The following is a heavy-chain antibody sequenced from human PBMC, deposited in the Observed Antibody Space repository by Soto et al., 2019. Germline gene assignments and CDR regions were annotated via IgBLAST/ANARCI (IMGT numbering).Heavy chain of an antibody. Sequence: ASVKVSCKASGYTFTGYYIHWVRQAPGQGLEWMGWINPNSGGTNYAQKFQGRVTMTRDTSISTAYMELSRLRSDDTAVYYCARWYCGGDCYWTDYWGQGTLVTVSS. CDR3: ARWYCGGDCYWTDY. CDR2: INPNSGGT. V-gene: IGHV1-2*02. CDR1: GYTFTGYY. J-gene: IGHJ4*02. D-gene: IGHD2-21*02.